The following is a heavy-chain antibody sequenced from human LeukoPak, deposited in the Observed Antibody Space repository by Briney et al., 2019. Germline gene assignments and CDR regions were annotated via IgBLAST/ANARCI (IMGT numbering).Heavy chain of an antibody. J-gene: IGHJ5*02. D-gene: IGHD6-13*01. V-gene: IGHV4-34*12. CDR1: GSSLTNHY. CDR2: IIHTGST. CDR3: ARGPAAVHP. Sequence: TSETLSLTCAVYGSSLTNHYWIWIRQPPGKGLERIGEIIHTGSTNYNPSLKSRVTISVDTSKNQFFLNLTSVTAADTAVYYCARGPAAVHPWGQGTLVTVSS.